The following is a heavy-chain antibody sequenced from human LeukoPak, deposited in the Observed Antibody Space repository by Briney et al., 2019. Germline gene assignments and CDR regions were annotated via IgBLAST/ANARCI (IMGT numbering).Heavy chain of an antibody. CDR2: ISGSGGST. CDR1: GFNFIDYW. V-gene: IGHV3-23*01. J-gene: IGHJ3*02. CDR3: AKPGSSWCCDAFDI. Sequence: GGSLRLSCAASGFNFIDYWMSWVRQAPGKGLEWVSAISGSGGSTYYADSVKGRFTISRDNSKNTLYLQMNSLRAEDTAVYYCAKPGSSWCCDAFDIWGQGTMVTVSS. D-gene: IGHD6-13*01.